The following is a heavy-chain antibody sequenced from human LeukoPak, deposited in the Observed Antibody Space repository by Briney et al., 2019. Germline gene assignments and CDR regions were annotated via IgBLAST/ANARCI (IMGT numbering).Heavy chain of an antibody. V-gene: IGHV4-34*01. D-gene: IGHD3-10*01. CDR1: GGSFSGYY. CDR3: ARRGFGELLNYYYGMDV. Sequence: PSETLSPTCAVYGGSFSGYYWSWIRQPPGKGLEWIGEINHSGSTNYNPSLKSRVTISVDTSKNQFSLKLSSVTAADTAVYYCARRGFGELLNYYYGMDVWGKGTTVTVS. CDR2: INHSGST. J-gene: IGHJ6*04.